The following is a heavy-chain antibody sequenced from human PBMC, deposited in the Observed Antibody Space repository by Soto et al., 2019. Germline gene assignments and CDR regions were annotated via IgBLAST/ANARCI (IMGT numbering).Heavy chain of an antibody. V-gene: IGHV3-30*18. CDR1: GFTFSNYG. Sequence: GSLRLSCAASGFTFSNYGMHWVRQAPGKGLEWVAIISYDGDNEYYADSVRGRFTISRDNSKNTLYLQTSSLRLEDTAVYYCAKDGGPLYCNGPGCSAKHFDDWGQGTLVTVSS. CDR2: ISYDGDNE. D-gene: IGHD2-2*01. J-gene: IGHJ4*02. CDR3: AKDGGPLYCNGPGCSAKHFDD.